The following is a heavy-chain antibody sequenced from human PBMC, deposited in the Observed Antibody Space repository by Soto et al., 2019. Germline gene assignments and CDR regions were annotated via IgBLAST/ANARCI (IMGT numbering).Heavy chain of an antibody. CDR2: IIPIFGTA. V-gene: IGHV1-69*13. CDR1: GGTFSSYA. Sequence: GASVKVSCKASGGTFSSYAISWVRQAPGQGLEWMGGIIPIFGTANYAQKFQGRVTITADESTSTAYMELSSLRSEDTAVYYCARDMWRYCSGGSCYNPYYYYGMDVWGQGTTVTVSS. J-gene: IGHJ6*02. D-gene: IGHD2-15*01. CDR3: ARDMWRYCSGGSCYNPYYYYGMDV.